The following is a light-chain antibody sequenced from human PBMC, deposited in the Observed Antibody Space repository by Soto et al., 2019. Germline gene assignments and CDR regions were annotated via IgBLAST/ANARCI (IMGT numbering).Light chain of an antibody. Sequence: QAVVTQEPSLTVSPGGTVTLTCGSITVAVTSGHYPYWFQQKPGQAPRTLIYDTSNKHSWTPARFSGSLLGGKAALTLSGAQPEDEAEYYCLLSYSGARPAVFGGGTQLTVL. CDR2: DTS. CDR1: TVAVTSGHY. J-gene: IGLJ7*01. V-gene: IGLV7-46*01. CDR3: LLSYSGARPAV.